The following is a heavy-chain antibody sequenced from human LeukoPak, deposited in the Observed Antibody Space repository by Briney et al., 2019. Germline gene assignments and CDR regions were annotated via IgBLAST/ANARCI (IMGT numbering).Heavy chain of an antibody. V-gene: IGHV3-7*01. J-gene: IGHJ3*02. Sequence: GGSLRLSCAASGFTLSSYWMNWVRQAPGKGLEWVANIKKNGSERYYVDSVKGRFTISRYNPKKSLYLQMNTLRAEDTVVYYCARDLAGPPQEAFDIWGQGTMVTVSS. CDR2: IKKNGSER. CDR1: GFTLSSYW. CDR3: ARDLAGPPQEAFDI.